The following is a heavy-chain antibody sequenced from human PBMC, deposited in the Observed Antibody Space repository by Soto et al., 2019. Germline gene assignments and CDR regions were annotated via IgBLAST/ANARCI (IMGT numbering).Heavy chain of an antibody. CDR2: IYYSGST. J-gene: IGHJ4*02. CDR1: GGSISSGGYY. D-gene: IGHD3-16*01. CDR3: ARGADPYYFDY. V-gene: IGHV4-31*03. Sequence: PSETLSLTCTVSGGSISSGGYYWSWTRQHPGKGLEWIGYIYYSGSTYYNPSLKSRVTISVDTSKNQFSLKLSSVTAADTAVYYCARGADPYYFDYWGQGTLVTVSS.